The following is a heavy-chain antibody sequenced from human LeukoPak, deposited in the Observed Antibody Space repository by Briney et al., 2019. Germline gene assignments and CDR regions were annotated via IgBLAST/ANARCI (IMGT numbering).Heavy chain of an antibody. CDR3: ARELLGHGYNSGDFDY. Sequence: QPGGSLRLSCAASGFTFSSYWMNWVRQAPGKGLEWVANIKQDGSEKYYVDSVKGRFTISRDNAKNSLYLQMNSLRAEDTAVYYCARELLGHGYNSGDFDYWGQGTLVTVSS. J-gene: IGHJ4*02. D-gene: IGHD5-24*01. V-gene: IGHV3-7*01. CDR1: GFTFSSYW. CDR2: IKQDGSEK.